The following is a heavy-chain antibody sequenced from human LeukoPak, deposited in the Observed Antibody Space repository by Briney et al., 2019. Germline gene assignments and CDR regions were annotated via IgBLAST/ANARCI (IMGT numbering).Heavy chain of an antibody. Sequence: GGSLRLSCAASGFTFSTYWMSWVRQAPGEGLEWVATIKQDGSEKYYVDSAKGRFTISRDNAKNSLSLQMNSLRAEDTAVYYCARRRVSSGRYFDYWGQGTLVTVSS. CDR2: IKQDGSEK. CDR1: GFTFSTYW. J-gene: IGHJ4*02. D-gene: IGHD6-19*01. V-gene: IGHV3-7*03. CDR3: ARRRVSSGRYFDY.